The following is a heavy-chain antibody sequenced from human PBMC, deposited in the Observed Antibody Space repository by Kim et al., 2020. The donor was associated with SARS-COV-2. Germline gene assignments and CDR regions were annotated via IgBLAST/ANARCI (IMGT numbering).Heavy chain of an antibody. D-gene: IGHD6-6*01. V-gene: IGHV1-18*04. CDR2: ISVFNGGT. CDR3: ASGSPFSITSDDLDY. J-gene: IGHJ4*02. Sequence: ASVKVSCRASDYIFSDYGITWVRQAPGQGLEWMGWISVFNGGTKSAQELQGRITMTTDTSTNTDYMDLRTLRSDDTAVYSCASGSPFSITSDDLDYWGQGFLETVTS. CDR1: DYIFSDYG.